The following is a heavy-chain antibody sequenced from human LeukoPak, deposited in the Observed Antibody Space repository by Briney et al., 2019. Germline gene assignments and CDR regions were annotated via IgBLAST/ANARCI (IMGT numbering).Heavy chain of an antibody. CDR2: ISSSGSTI. CDR1: GFTFSDYY. Sequence: GGSLRLSCAAPGFTFSDYYMSWIRQAPGKGLEWVSYISSSGSTIYYADSVKGRFTISRDNAKNSLYLQMNSLRAEDTAVYYCARTHYYDSSGTRIDYWGQGTLVTVSS. V-gene: IGHV3-11*01. D-gene: IGHD3-22*01. J-gene: IGHJ4*02. CDR3: ARTHYYDSSGTRIDY.